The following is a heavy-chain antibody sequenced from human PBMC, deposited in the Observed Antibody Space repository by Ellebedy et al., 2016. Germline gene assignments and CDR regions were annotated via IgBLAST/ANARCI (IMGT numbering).Heavy chain of an antibody. J-gene: IGHJ4*02. D-gene: IGHD2-2*01. V-gene: IGHV1-18*01. CDR1: GYTFPNYG. Sequence: ASVKVSXXASGYTFPNYGITWVRQAPGQGLECMGWISAYNGNTNYAQKLQGRVTMTTDTSTSTAYMELRSLRSDDTAVYYCARGAEYQLLPFDYWGQGTLVTVSS. CDR3: ARGAEYQLLPFDY. CDR2: ISAYNGNT.